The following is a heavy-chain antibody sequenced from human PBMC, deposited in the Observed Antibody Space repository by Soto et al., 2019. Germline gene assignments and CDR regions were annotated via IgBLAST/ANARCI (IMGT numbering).Heavy chain of an antibody. V-gene: IGHV3-64D*06. Sequence: GSLRLSCSASEFTFSMFSMHWVRQAPGKGLEYVSGISSNGDSTYYADSVKGRFTISRDNSKNTLYLQMSSLRAVDTAVYYCVHPRSTVQIPPTWGQGTLVTVSS. D-gene: IGHD4-17*01. CDR3: VHPRSTVQIPPT. CDR1: EFTFSMFS. J-gene: IGHJ5*02. CDR2: ISSNGDST.